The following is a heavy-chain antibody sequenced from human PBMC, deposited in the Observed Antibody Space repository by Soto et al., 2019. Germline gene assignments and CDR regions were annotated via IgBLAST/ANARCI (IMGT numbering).Heavy chain of an antibody. J-gene: IGHJ4*02. Sequence: SETLSLTCAVYGGSFSGYYWSWIRQPPGKGLEWIGEIYHSGSTNYNPSLKSRVTISVDTSKNQFSLKLSSVTAADTAVYYCARGGYSYGMGVWGQGTLVTVSS. CDR3: ARGGYSYGMGV. V-gene: IGHV4-34*01. D-gene: IGHD5-18*01. CDR2: IYHSGST. CDR1: GGSFSGYY.